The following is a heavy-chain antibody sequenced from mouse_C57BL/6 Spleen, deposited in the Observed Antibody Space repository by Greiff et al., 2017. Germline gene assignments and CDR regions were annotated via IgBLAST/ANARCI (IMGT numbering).Heavy chain of an antibody. CDR1: GYTFTSYG. CDR2: IYIGNGYT. Sequence: EVQLQQSGAELVRPGSSVKMSCKTSGYTFTSYGINWVKQRPGQGLEWIGYIYIGNGYTEYNEKFKGKATLTSDRSSSTAYMQLSSLTSEDSASYFCAGGGLGSSVYYAMDYWGQGTSVTVSS. CDR3: AGGGLGSSVYYAMDY. D-gene: IGHD1-1*01. J-gene: IGHJ4*01. V-gene: IGHV1-58*01.